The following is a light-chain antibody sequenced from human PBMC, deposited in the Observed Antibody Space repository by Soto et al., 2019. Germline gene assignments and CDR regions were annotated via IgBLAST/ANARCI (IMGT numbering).Light chain of an antibody. V-gene: IGLV1-44*01. CDR3: AAWDDRRRAVV. J-gene: IGLJ2*01. CDR1: RSNIGTYT. CDR2: RNH. Sequence: QSVLTKSPSASGTPGQRVTISCSGSRSNIGTYTVNWYQQLPGTAPTLLIYRNHQRPSGVPDRFSGSKSGTSASLAISGPQSEDEAVYYCAAWDDRRRAVVFGGGTKLTVL.